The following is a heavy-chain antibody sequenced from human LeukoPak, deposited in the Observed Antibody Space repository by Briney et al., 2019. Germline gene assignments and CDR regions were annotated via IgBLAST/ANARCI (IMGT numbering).Heavy chain of an antibody. CDR1: GYTFTSYY. CDR2: IHPSATST. CDR3: ARGTTMPFLT. V-gene: IGHV1-46*01. J-gene: IGHJ4*02. Sequence: ASVKVSCKASGYTFTSYYMHWVRQAPGQGLEWMGVIHPSATSTNYAQKSHDRVTMTRDTSTNTVYMELSSLRSEDTAVYYCARGTTMPFLTWGQGTLVTVSS. D-gene: IGHD3-3*02.